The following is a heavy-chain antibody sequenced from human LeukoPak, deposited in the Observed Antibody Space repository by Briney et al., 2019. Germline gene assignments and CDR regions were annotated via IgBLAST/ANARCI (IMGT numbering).Heavy chain of an antibody. CDR3: ARERYRYGFAIAY. CDR1: GFTFSSYA. Sequence: GRSLRLSCAASGFTFSSYAMHWVRQAPGKGLEWVAVISYDGSNKYYADSVKGRFTISRDNSKNTLYLQMNSLRAEDTAVYYCARERYRYGFAIAYWAQGPLVIVSS. V-gene: IGHV3-30-3*01. CDR2: ISYDGSNK. D-gene: IGHD5-18*01. J-gene: IGHJ4*02.